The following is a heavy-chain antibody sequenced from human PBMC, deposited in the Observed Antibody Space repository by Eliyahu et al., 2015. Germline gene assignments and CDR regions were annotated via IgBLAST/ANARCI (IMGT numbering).Heavy chain of an antibody. CDR3: ARAPPWSFVAVKNPGFDY. V-gene: IGHV1-8*01. J-gene: IGHJ4*02. Sequence: QVQLVQSGAEVKKPGASVKVSCKVSGYXFTSYDXNWVRQATGQGLXWVGWMNPNSGNTGYAQKFQGRVTMTRNTSISTAYMELSSLRSEDTAVYYCARAPPWSFVAVKNPGFDYWGQGTLVTVSS. D-gene: IGHD2-2*01. CDR1: GYXFTSYD. CDR2: MNPNSGNT.